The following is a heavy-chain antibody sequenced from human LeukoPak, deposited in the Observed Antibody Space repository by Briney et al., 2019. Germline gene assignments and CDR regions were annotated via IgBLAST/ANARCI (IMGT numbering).Heavy chain of an antibody. J-gene: IGHJ3*02. CDR3: ARDLYYWYYYDSSGSCAFDI. V-gene: IGHV1-18*03. D-gene: IGHD3-22*01. CDR1: GYTFTSYG. CDR2: ISAYNGNT. Sequence: GASVKVSCKASGYTFTSYGISWVRQAPGQGLEWMGWISAYNGNTNYAQKLQGRVTITTDTSTSTAYMELRSLRSDDMAVYYCARDLYYWYYYDSSGSCAFDIWGQGTMVTVSS.